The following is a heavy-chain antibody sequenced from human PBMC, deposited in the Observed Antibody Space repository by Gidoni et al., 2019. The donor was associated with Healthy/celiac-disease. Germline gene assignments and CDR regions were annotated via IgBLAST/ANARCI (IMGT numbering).Heavy chain of an antibody. CDR1: GFTFSSYS. Sequence: EVQLVESGGGLVQPGGSLRLSCAASGFTFSSYSMNWVRQAPGKGLEWVSYISSSSSTIYYADSVKGRFTISRDNAKNSLYLQMNSLRDEDTAVYYCARGGYSSSWRGSLDYWGQGTLVTVSS. J-gene: IGHJ4*02. V-gene: IGHV3-48*02. CDR3: ARGGYSSSWRGSLDY. CDR2: ISSSSSTI. D-gene: IGHD6-13*01.